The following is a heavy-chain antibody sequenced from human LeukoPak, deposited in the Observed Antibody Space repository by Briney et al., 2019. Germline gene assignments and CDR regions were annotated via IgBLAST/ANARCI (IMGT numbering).Heavy chain of an antibody. Sequence: VASVKVSCKASGGTFSSYTICWVRQAPGQGLEWMGRIIPILGIANYAQKFQGRVTITADKSTSTAYMELSSLRSEDTAVYYCAREDRYYYDSSGYYQHWGQGTLVTVSS. J-gene: IGHJ1*01. V-gene: IGHV1-69*04. CDR2: IIPILGIA. CDR3: AREDRYYYDSSGYYQH. CDR1: GGTFSSYT. D-gene: IGHD3-22*01.